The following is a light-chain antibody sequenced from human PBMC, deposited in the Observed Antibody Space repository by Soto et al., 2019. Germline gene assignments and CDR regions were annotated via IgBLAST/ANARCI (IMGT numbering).Light chain of an antibody. J-gene: IGLJ1*01. CDR3: SSYTSSSTLYV. CDR1: SSDVGGYTY. V-gene: IGLV2-14*01. CDR2: EVN. Sequence: QSVLTQPASVSGSPRQSITISCTGASSDVGGYTYVSWYQQHPGKAPKLMIYEVNNRPSRVSNRFSGSKSGNTASLTISGLQAEDEADYYCSSYTSSSTLYVFGTGTKVTLL.